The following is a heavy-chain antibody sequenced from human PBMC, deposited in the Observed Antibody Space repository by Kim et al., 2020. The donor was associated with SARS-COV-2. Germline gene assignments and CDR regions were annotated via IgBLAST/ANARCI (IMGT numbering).Heavy chain of an antibody. J-gene: IGHJ3*02. CDR1: GYTLTELS. V-gene: IGHV1-24*01. D-gene: IGHD1-26*01. CDR3: ATVRYRGATDAFDI. Sequence: ASVKVSCKVSGYTLTELSMHWVRQAPGKGLEWMGGFDPEDGETIYAQKFQGRVTMTEDTSTDTAYMELSSLRSEDTAVYYCATVRYRGATDAFDIWGQGTMVTVSS. CDR2: FDPEDGET.